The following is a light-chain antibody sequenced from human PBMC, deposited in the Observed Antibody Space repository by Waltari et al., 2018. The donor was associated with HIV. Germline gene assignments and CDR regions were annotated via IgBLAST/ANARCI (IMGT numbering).Light chain of an antibody. J-gene: IGLJ3*02. V-gene: IGLV1-40*01. CDR2: GHS. CDR3: QSYDSTGV. Sequence: QSVLTQPPSVSGAPGQRVTISCPGSSSNIRAGYDVHWYQQLPGTALTRLNYGHSKRPSGVPDRFSGSTSGTSASLAITGLQAEDAADYYCQSYDSTGVFGGGTKLTVL. CDR1: SSNIRAGYD.